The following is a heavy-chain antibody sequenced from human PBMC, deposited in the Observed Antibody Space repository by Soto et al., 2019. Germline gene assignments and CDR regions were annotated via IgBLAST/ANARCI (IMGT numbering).Heavy chain of an antibody. J-gene: IGHJ6*03. CDR3: ARHYVTYPLNYYYYMDV. V-gene: IGHV4-39*01. CDR1: GGSISSSSYY. CDR2: IYYSGST. D-gene: IGHD2-21*02. Sequence: SETLSLTCTVSGGSISSSSYYWGWIRQPPGKGLEWIGSIYYSGSTYYNPSLKSRVTISVDTSKNQFSLKLSSVTAADTAVYYCARHYVTYPLNYYYYMDVWGKGTTVTVSS.